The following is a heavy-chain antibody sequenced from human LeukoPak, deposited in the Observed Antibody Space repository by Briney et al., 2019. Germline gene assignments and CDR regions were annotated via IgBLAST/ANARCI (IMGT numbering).Heavy chain of an antibody. Sequence: GGSLRLSCAASGFTFSSYAMHWVRQAPGKGVEWVAVISYDRSNKYYADSVKGRFTISRDNSKNTLYLQLNSLRAEDTAVYSGARDQPREDIVVVVAAAFDYWGQGTLVTVSS. J-gene: IGHJ4*02. CDR2: ISYDRSNK. CDR3: ARDQPREDIVVVVAAAFDY. CDR1: GFTFSSYA. V-gene: IGHV3-30*04. D-gene: IGHD2-15*01.